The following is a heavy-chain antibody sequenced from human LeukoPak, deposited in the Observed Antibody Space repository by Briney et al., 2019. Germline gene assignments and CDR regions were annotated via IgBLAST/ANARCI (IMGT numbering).Heavy chain of an antibody. CDR3: ARGRDEYKIGN. D-gene: IGHD5-24*01. CDR1: GGSVSRAIYY. J-gene: IGHJ4*02. CDR2: IFSSGTT. V-gene: IGHV4-61*01. Sequence: SETLSLICTVSGGSVSRAIYYWSRIRRPPRKVVEWLGYIFSSGTTNYNPSLKSRVTMSVDTSENQFSLKMSSVTAADTAVYFCARGRDEYKIGNWGQGTLVTVSS.